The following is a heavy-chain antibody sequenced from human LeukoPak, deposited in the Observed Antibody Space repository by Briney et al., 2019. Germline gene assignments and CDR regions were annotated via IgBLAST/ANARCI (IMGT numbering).Heavy chain of an antibody. CDR1: GFTFSGSA. V-gene: IGHV3-73*01. CDR2: IRSKASSYAT. J-gene: IGHJ4*02. D-gene: IGHD3-22*01. CDR3: TTTYYERGYYFDY. Sequence: GGSLRLSCAASGFTFSGSAMHWVRQASGKGLEWVGRIRSKASSYATAYAASVKGRFTISRDDSKNTAYLQMNSLKTEDTAVYYCTTTYYERGYYFDYWGQGTLVTVSS.